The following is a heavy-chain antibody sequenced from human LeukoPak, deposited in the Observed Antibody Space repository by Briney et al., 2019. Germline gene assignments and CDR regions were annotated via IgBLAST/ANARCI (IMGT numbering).Heavy chain of an antibody. CDR2: ISAYNGNT. Sequence: ASVKVSCKASGYTFTSYGISWVRQAPGQGLEWMGWISAYNGNTNYAQKLQGRVTMTTDTSTSTAYMELRSLRSDDTAVYYCARDPSIVPAASSWFDPWGQGTLVTVSS. CDR1: GYTFTSYG. V-gene: IGHV1-18*01. J-gene: IGHJ5*02. CDR3: ARDPSIVPAASSWFDP. D-gene: IGHD2-2*01.